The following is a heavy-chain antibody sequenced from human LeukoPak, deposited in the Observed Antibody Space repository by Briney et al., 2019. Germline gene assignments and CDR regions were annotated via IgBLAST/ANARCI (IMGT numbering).Heavy chain of an antibody. J-gene: IGHJ4*02. D-gene: IGHD3-10*01. Sequence: PGGSLRLSCAASGFTFSSYAMSWVRQAPGKGLEWVSAISGSGGSTYYADSVKGRFTISRDNSKNTLYLQMNSLRAEDTAVYYCGRDLRFAPRPRYEFHHWGQRPLRPLSS. CDR3: GRDLRFAPRPRYEFHH. CDR1: GFTFSSYA. CDR2: ISGSGGST. V-gene: IGHV3-23*01.